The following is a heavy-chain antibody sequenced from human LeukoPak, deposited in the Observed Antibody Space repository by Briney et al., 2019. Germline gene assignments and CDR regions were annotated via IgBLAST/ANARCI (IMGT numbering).Heavy chain of an antibody. D-gene: IGHD4-23*01. Sequence: SETLSLTCTVSGGSISSGSYYWSWIRQPAGKGLEWIGRIYTSGSTNYNPSLKSRVTISVDTSKNQFSLKLSSVTAADTAVYYCATLTGGDDAFDIWGQGTMVTVSS. V-gene: IGHV4-61*02. CDR2: IYTSGST. J-gene: IGHJ3*02. CDR3: ATLTGGDDAFDI. CDR1: GGSISSGSYY.